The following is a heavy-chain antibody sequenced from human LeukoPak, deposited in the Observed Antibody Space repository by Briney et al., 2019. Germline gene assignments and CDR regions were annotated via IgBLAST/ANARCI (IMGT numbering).Heavy chain of an antibody. J-gene: IGHJ4*02. Sequence: SGTLSLTCTVSGGSISSYYWSWIRQPPGKGLEWIGYIYYSGSTNYNPSLKSRVTISVDTSKNQFSLKLSSVTAADTAVYYCARARAPYDILTGYYPGPPLFDYWGQGTLVTVSS. CDR3: ARARAPYDILTGYYPGPPLFDY. CDR1: GGSISSYY. V-gene: IGHV4-59*01. CDR2: IYYSGST. D-gene: IGHD3-9*01.